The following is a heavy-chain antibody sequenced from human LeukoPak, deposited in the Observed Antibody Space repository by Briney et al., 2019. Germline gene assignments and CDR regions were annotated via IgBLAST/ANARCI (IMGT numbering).Heavy chain of an antibody. CDR2: IYYSGST. J-gene: IGHJ5*02. D-gene: IGHD2-2*01. V-gene: IGHV4-59*01. Sequence: SETLSLTCTVSGGSISSYYCSWIRQPPGKGLEWIGYIYYSGSTNYNPSLKSRVTISVDTSKNQFSLKLSSVTAADTAVYYCAGVVPAATWFDPWGQGTLVTVSS. CDR3: AGVVPAATWFDP. CDR1: GGSISSYY.